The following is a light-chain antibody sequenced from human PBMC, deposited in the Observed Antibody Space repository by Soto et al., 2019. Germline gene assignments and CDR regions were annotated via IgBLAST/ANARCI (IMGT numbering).Light chain of an antibody. CDR2: EGS. Sequence: QPVLTQPASVSGSPGQSITISCTGTSSDVGSYNLVSWYQQHPGKAPKLMIYEGSKRPSGVSNRFSGSKSGNTASLTISGLQAEDEADYYCCSYAGSSTGVVFGGGTQLTVL. CDR1: SSDVGSYNL. CDR3: CSYAGSSTGVV. V-gene: IGLV2-23*01. J-gene: IGLJ2*01.